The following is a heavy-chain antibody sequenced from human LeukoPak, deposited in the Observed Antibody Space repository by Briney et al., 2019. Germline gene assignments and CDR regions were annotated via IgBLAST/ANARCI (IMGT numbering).Heavy chain of an antibody. J-gene: IGHJ4*02. CDR3: ARDWKGGGSGNFWY. Sequence: ASVKVSCKASGYTFTSYGIGWVRQAPGQGREWMGWISAYNGNRNYAQRLQGRVTMTTDTSTSTGYMELRSLRSDDTAVYYCARDWKGGGSGNFWYWGQGTLVTVSS. CDR2: ISAYNGNR. V-gene: IGHV1-18*04. D-gene: IGHD3-10*01. CDR1: GYTFTSYG.